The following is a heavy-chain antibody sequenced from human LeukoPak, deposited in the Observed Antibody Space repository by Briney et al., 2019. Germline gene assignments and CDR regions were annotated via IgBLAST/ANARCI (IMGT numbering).Heavy chain of an antibody. V-gene: IGHV3-48*04. CDR1: GFTFSSCA. Sequence: GGSLRLSCAASGFTFSSCAMHWVRQAPGKGLEWVSSISRSGSTKYYADTVKGRFTISRDNAKNSLFLQMNSLRAEDTAVYYCARVLRYCSGGNCYSGGLGYMDVWGKGTTVTISS. J-gene: IGHJ6*03. CDR2: ISRSGSTK. CDR3: ARVLRYCSGGNCYSGGLGYMDV. D-gene: IGHD2-15*01.